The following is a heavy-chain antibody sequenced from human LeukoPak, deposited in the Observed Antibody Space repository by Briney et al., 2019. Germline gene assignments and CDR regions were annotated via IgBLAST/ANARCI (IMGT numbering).Heavy chain of an antibody. J-gene: IGHJ3*02. D-gene: IGHD2/OR15-2a*01. CDR1: GYTFTSYG. V-gene: IGHV1-18*01. Sequence: ASVKLSCNASGYTFTSYGIDWVRQAQGQGLEWMGCTSVYNGNTNYTQNFQGRVTMTTNPSTSKVYMDLTRLRSDDTAVYYRARDCKMCRPNHAFDIWGQGTMVTVSS. CDR3: ARDCKMCRPNHAFDI. CDR2: TSVYNGNT.